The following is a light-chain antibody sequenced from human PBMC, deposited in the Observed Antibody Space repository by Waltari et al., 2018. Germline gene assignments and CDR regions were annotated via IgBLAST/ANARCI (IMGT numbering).Light chain of an antibody. V-gene: IGKV1-5*03. J-gene: IGKJ2*01. CDR1: QSISTW. Sequence: TQSPSSLSASVGDKVTITCRASQSISTWLAWFQLKPGKAPKLLIYKASNLESGVPSRFSGSGSGTEFTLTISSLLPEDFATYYCQQYNSDSHSFGQGTRLEIK. CDR3: QQYNSDSHS. CDR2: KAS.